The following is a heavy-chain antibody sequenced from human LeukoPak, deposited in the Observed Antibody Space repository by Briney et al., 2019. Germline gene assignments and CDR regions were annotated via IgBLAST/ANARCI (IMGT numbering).Heavy chain of an antibody. CDR2: ISSSGSTI. CDR3: ARDPNYGSGSYYLGLDYMDV. CDR1: GFTFSDYY. V-gene: IGHV3-11*04. Sequence: GGSLRLSCAASGFTFSDYYMRWIRQAAGKGLEWVSYISSSGSTIYYADSVKGRFTISRDNAKNSLYLQMNSLRAEDTAVYYCARDPNYGSGSYYLGLDYMDVWGKGTTVTVSS. D-gene: IGHD3-10*01. J-gene: IGHJ6*03.